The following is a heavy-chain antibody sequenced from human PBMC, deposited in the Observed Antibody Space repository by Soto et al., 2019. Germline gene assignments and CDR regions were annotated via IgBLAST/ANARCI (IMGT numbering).Heavy chain of an antibody. Sequence: GGSLRLSCAASGFTFTRYSMNWVRQAPGKGLEWVSSISSTTNYIYYGDSMKGRFTISRDNAKNSLYLEMNSLRAEDTAVYYCARESQHLTSNFDHWGQGTLVTVSS. CDR2: ISSTTNYI. CDR1: GFTFTRYS. V-gene: IGHV3-21*06. CDR3: ARESQHLTSNFDH. D-gene: IGHD2-2*01. J-gene: IGHJ4*02.